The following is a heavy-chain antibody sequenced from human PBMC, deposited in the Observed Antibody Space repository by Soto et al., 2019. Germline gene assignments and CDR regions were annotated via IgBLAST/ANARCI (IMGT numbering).Heavy chain of an antibody. CDR3: ARVKHLMTLLGRVRYDWFDP. CDR2: INHSGST. CDR1: GGSFSGYY. D-gene: IGHD2-15*01. Sequence: SETLSLTCAVYGGSFSGYYWSWIRQPPGKGLEWIGEINHSGSTNYNPSLKSRVTISVDTSKNQFSLKLSSVTAADTAVYYCARVKHLMTLLGRVRYDWFDPWGQGTLVTVSS. V-gene: IGHV4-34*01. J-gene: IGHJ5*02.